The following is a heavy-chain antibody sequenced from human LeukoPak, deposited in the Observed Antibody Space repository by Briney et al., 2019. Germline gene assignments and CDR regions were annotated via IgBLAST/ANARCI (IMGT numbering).Heavy chain of an antibody. D-gene: IGHD2-8*01. Sequence: ASVKVSCKASGYTFSGSYIHWVRQAPGQGLEWLGRINPNSGDTNYAQNLHGRVTMTRDTSIATAYMELNSLTSDDTAVYFCARSAEHCNNGVCFTDYYMDVWGKGTTVTVSS. J-gene: IGHJ6*03. V-gene: IGHV1-2*06. CDR3: ARSAEHCNNGVCFTDYYMDV. CDR2: INPNSGDT. CDR1: GYTFSGSY.